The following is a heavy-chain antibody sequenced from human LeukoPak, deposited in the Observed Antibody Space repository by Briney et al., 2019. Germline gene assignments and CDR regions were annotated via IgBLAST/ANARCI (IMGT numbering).Heavy chain of an antibody. J-gene: IGHJ4*02. V-gene: IGHV3-23*01. Sequence: GGSLRLSCAASGFTFSSYWMSWVRQAPGKGLEWVSAISGSGVITYYADSVKGRVTISRDNSKNTLYLQMNSLRVEDTAVYYCAKDMVIAATPFDYWGQGTLVTVSS. CDR1: GFTFSSYW. CDR2: ISGSGVIT. CDR3: AKDMVIAATPFDY. D-gene: IGHD2-15*01.